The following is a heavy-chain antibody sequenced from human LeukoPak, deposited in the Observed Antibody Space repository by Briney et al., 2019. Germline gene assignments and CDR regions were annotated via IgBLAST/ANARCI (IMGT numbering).Heavy chain of an antibody. CDR3: ARDQRVRSGYDSTYYYYGMDV. Sequence: GGSLRLSCAASGFTVSSNYMSWVRQAPGKGLEWVSVIYSGGSTYYADSVKGRFTISRDNSKNTLYLQMNSLRAEDTAVYYCARDQRVRSGYDSTYYYYGMDVWGQGTTVTVSS. V-gene: IGHV3-66*01. CDR2: IYSGGST. D-gene: IGHD5-12*01. J-gene: IGHJ6*02. CDR1: GFTVSSNY.